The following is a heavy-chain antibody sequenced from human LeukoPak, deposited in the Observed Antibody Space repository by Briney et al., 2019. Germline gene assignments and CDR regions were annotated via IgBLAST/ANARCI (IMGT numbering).Heavy chain of an antibody. J-gene: IGHJ4*02. CDR3: TRGDLVTCYPGDYFDN. CDR1: GFTFGDYA. CDR2: IRSKGYGGTA. Sequence: GGSLRLSCTTSGFTFGDYAVSWVRQAPGKGLEWVSFIRSKGYGGTAEYAASVKGRFTISRDDSKSIAYLQMDSLKTEDTALYYCTRGDLVTCYPGDYFDNWGQGTLVTVSS. D-gene: IGHD3-9*01. V-gene: IGHV3-49*04.